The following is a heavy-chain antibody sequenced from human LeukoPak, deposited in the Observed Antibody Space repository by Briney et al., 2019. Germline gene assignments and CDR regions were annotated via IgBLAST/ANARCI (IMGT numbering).Heavy chain of an antibody. CDR1: GGSISSYY. CDR3: ATRTYYYDSSGYYLSYFDY. CDR2: IYYSGST. J-gene: IGHJ4*02. V-gene: IGHV4-59*01. D-gene: IGHD3-22*01. Sequence: SETLSLTCTVSGGSISSYYWSWIRQPPGKGLEWIGYIYYSGSTNYNPSLKSRVTISVDTSKNQFSLKLSSVTAADTAVYYCATRTYYYDSSGYYLSYFDYWGQGTLVTVSS.